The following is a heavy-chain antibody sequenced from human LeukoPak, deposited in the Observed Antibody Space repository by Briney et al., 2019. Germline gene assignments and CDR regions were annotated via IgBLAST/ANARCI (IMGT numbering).Heavy chain of an antibody. Sequence: GGSLRLSCAVSGITLSNYGMSWVRQAPGKGLEWVAGISDSGGRTNYADSVKGRFIISRDNPKNTLYLQMNSLRAEDTAVYFCAKRGVVIRVILVGFHKEAYYFDSWGQGALVTVSS. CDR1: GITLSNYG. CDR3: AKRGVVIRVILVGFHKEAYYFDS. D-gene: IGHD3-22*01. CDR2: ISDSGGRT. J-gene: IGHJ4*02. V-gene: IGHV3-23*01.